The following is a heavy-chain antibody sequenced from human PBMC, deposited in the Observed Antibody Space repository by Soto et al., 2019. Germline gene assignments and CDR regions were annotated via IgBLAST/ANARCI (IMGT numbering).Heavy chain of an antibody. V-gene: IGHV4-39*07. CDR2: IFYSGST. Sequence: SETLSLTCTVSGGSISSSIYYGGWIRQPPGKGLEWIGSIFYSGSTYYNPSLKSRVTISVDTSKNQFSLKLSSVTAADTAVYYCARAPGPLYSSSWYYFDYWGQGTLVTVSS. CDR1: GGSISSSIYY. CDR3: ARAPGPLYSSSWYYFDY. D-gene: IGHD6-13*01. J-gene: IGHJ4*02.